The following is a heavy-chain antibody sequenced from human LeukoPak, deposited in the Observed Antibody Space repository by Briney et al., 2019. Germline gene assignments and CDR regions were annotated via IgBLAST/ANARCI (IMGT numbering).Heavy chain of an antibody. CDR1: GIIFSNAW. V-gene: IGHV3-15*01. CDR2: IKSKTEGGTT. D-gene: IGHD5-12*01. J-gene: IGHJ4*02. Sequence: GGSLRLSFAASGIIFSNAWMNWVLQAPGKGLDWVGRIKSKTEGGTTDYAAPVKGRFTISRDDSQNTVDLQISSLTAEDTAMYFCTTTYIVASTRKFGDYWGQGTLVVVSS. CDR3: TTTYIVASTRKFGDY.